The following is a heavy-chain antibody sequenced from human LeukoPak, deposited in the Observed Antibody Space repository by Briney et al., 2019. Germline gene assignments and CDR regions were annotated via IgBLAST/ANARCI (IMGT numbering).Heavy chain of an antibody. Sequence: ASVKVSCKASGYTFTSYDINWVRQATGQGLEWMGWMNPNSGNTGYAQKFQGRVTITRNTSIGTAYMELSSLRSEDTAVYYCARLGNSDAFDYWGQGTLVTVSS. J-gene: IGHJ4*02. V-gene: IGHV1-8*03. D-gene: IGHD1/OR15-1a*01. CDR2: MNPNSGNT. CDR1: GYTFTSYD. CDR3: ARLGNSDAFDY.